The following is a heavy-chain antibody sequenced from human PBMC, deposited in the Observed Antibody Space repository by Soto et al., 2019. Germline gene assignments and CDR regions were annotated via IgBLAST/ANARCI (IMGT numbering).Heavy chain of an antibody. CDR1: GYTFTGYY. CDR2: INPNSGGT. Sequence: ASVKVSCKASGYTFTGYYMHCVRQAPGQGLEWMGWINPNSGGTNYAQKFQGWVTMTRDTSISTAYMELSRLRSDDTAVYYCARGGSSRSHSYYGMDVWGQGTTVTVSS. CDR3: ARGGSSRSHSYYGMDV. D-gene: IGHD6-6*01. J-gene: IGHJ6*01. V-gene: IGHV1-2*04.